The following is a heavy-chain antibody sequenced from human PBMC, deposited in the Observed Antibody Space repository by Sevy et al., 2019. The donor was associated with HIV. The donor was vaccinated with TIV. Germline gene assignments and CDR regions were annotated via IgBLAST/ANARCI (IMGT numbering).Heavy chain of an antibody. J-gene: IGHJ4*02. CDR3: ARDRSVGRSSSGPYYFDY. Sequence: SQTLSLTCAISGDSVSSNSAAWNWIRQSPSRGLEWLGRTYYRSKWYNDYAVSVKSRITINPDTSKNQFSLQLNSVTPEDTAVYYCARDRSVGRSSSGPYYFDYWGQGSLVTVSS. D-gene: IGHD6-19*01. CDR1: GDSVSSNSAA. V-gene: IGHV6-1*01. CDR2: TYYRSKWYN.